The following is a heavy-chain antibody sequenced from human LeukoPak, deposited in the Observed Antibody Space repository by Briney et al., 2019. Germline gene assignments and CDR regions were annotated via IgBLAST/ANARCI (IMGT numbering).Heavy chain of an antibody. CDR1: RFTFSSYG. Sequence: GGSLRLSCAASRFTFSSYGMHWVRRAPGKGLEWVAFIRYDGSNKYYADSVKGRFTISRDNSKNTLYLQMNSLRAEDTAVYYCAKDRKAVAGLDYWGQGTLVTVSS. J-gene: IGHJ4*02. CDR3: AKDRKAVAGLDY. V-gene: IGHV3-30*02. D-gene: IGHD6-19*01. CDR2: IRYDGSNK.